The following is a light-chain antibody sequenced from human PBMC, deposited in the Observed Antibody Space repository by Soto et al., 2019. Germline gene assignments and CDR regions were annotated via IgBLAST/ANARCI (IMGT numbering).Light chain of an antibody. J-gene: IGLJ1*01. CDR3: CSYAGDSYA. CDR1: SSDVGNYNL. V-gene: IGLV2-23*02. CDR2: DVS. Sequence: QSALTQPACVSRSPGQSITISCTGTSSDVGNYNLVSWYQQHPGKAPKLMIYDVSKRPSGVSNRFSGSKTGNTASLTISGLQADDQADYYCCSYAGDSYAFGTGTKLTVL.